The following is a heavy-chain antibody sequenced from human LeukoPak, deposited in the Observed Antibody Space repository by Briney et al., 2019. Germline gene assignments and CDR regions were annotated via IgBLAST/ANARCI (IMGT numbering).Heavy chain of an antibody. J-gene: IGHJ6*04. CDR2: MKQDGSEK. Sequence: GSLRLSCAASGFTFSSYGMSWVRQAPGMGLEWVANMKQDGSEKYYVDSVKGRFTISRDNAKNSLYLQMNSLRAEDTAVYYCARDQTLDVRGKGTTVTISS. CDR1: GFTFSSYG. CDR3: ARDQTLDV. V-gene: IGHV3-7*01.